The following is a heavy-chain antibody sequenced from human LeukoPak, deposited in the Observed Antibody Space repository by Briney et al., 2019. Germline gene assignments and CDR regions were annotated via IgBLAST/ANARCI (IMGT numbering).Heavy chain of an antibody. CDR1: GFIFSSYW. J-gene: IGHJ4*02. D-gene: IGHD6-6*01. V-gene: IGHV3-30*18. CDR2: ISYDGSNK. CDR3: AKTGYSSSYFDY. Sequence: GGSLRLSCAASGFIFSSYWMTWVRQAPGKGLEWVAVISYDGSNKYYADSVKGRFTISRDDSKNTLYLQMNSLRAEDTAVYYCAKTGYSSSYFDYWGQGTLVTVSS.